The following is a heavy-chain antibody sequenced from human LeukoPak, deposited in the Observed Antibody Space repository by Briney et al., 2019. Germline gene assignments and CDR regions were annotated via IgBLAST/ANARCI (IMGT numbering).Heavy chain of an antibody. Sequence: PSETLSLTCAAYGGSFSGYYWSWIRQPPGKGLEWIGEINHSGSTNYNPSLKSRVTISVDTSKNQFSLKLSSVTAADTAVYYCARDGVTMVRGVIMSYYYYYMDVWGKGTTVTVSS. CDR3: ARDGVTMVRGVIMSYYYYYMDV. J-gene: IGHJ6*03. CDR1: GGSFSGYY. CDR2: INHSGST. D-gene: IGHD3-10*01. V-gene: IGHV4-34*01.